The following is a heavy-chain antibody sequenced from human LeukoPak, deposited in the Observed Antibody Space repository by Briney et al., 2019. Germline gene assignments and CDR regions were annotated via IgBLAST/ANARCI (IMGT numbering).Heavy chain of an antibody. Sequence: ASVKVSCKASGYTFTSYAMHWVRQAPGQRLEWVGWINAGNGNTKYSQKFQGRVTITKDTSASTAYMELSSLRSEDMAVYYCARVAGVGATVLDYWGQGTLVTVSS. CDR2: INAGNGNT. V-gene: IGHV1-3*01. J-gene: IGHJ4*02. CDR1: GYTFTSYA. D-gene: IGHD1-26*01. CDR3: ARVAGVGATVLDY.